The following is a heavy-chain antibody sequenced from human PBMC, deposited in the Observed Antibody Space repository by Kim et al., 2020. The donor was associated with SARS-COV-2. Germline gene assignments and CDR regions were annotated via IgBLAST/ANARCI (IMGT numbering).Heavy chain of an antibody. V-gene: IGHV1-3*01. CDR1: GYTFTSYA. D-gene: IGHD1-26*01. CDR2: INAGNGNT. Sequence: ASVKVSCKASGYTFTSYAMHWVRQAPGQRLEWMGWINAGNGNTKYSQKFQGRVTITRDTSASTAYMELSSLRSEDTAVYYCARDSGYSGSYYNYWGQGTLVTVSS. J-gene: IGHJ4*02. CDR3: ARDSGYSGSYYNY.